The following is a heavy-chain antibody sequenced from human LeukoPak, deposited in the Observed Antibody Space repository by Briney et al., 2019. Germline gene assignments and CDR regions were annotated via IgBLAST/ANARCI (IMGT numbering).Heavy chain of an antibody. Sequence: PSETLSLTCTVSGGSISSSSYYWGWIRQPPGKGLEWIGSIYYSGSTYYNPSLKSRVTISVDTSKNQFSLKLSSVTAADTAVYNCARLYRMITFGGVIVIDYWGQGTLVTVSS. V-gene: IGHV4-39*01. CDR3: ARLYRMITFGGVIVIDY. CDR2: IYYSGST. D-gene: IGHD3-16*02. CDR1: GGSISSSSYY. J-gene: IGHJ4*02.